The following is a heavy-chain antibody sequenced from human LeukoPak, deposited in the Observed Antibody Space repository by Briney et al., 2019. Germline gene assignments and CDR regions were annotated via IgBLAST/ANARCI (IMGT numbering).Heavy chain of an antibody. D-gene: IGHD6-6*01. Sequence: GGSLRLSCTASGFTFGDYTMSWFRQAPGKGLEWVTFFRSKAYGGTTEYAASVKGRFTISRDDSKRITYLQMNSLKTEDTAVYYCTRAPGRGISSYYFDYWGQGTLVTVSS. CDR1: GFTFGDYT. V-gene: IGHV3-49*03. CDR2: FRSKAYGGTT. J-gene: IGHJ4*02. CDR3: TRAPGRGISSYYFDY.